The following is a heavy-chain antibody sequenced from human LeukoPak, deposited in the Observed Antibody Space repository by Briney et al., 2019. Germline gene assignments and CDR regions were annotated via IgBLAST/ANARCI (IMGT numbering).Heavy chain of an antibody. CDR2: ISGSGEST. V-gene: IGHV3-23*01. D-gene: IGHD1-26*01. Sequence: GGSLRLSCAASGFTFSSYAMSWVRQAPGKGLEWVSDISGSGESTYYADSVKGRFTISRDNAKNSLYLQMNSLRAEDTAVYYCARDRAVGTTNAFDIWGQGTMVTVSS. CDR3: ARDRAVGTTNAFDI. J-gene: IGHJ3*02. CDR1: GFTFSSYA.